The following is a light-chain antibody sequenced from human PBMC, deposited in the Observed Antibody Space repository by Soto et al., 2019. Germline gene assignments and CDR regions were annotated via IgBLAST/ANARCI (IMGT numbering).Light chain of an antibody. CDR1: QGISNY. CDR3: QKYNSAPQT. CDR2: AAS. J-gene: IGKJ1*01. Sequence: DIQMTQSPSSLSASVGDRVTITCRASQGISNYLAWYQQKPGKVPKLLIYAASTLQSGVPSRFSGSGSGTDFILTISRLQPEDVATYYCQKYNSAPQTFGEGTKVEIK. V-gene: IGKV1-27*01.